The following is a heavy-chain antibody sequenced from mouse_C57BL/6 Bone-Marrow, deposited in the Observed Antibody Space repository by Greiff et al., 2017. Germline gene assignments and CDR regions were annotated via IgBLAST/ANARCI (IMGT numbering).Heavy chain of an antibody. V-gene: IGHV1-80*01. Sequence: QVQLQQSGAELVKPGASVKISCKASGYAFSSYWMNWVKQRPGKGLEWIGQIYPGDGDTNYNGKFKGKATLTADKSSSTAYMQLSSLTAEDSAVYFCYYDGSREGDYWGQGTSVTVSS. CDR1: GYAFSSYW. J-gene: IGHJ4*01. CDR2: IYPGDGDT. CDR3: YYDGSREGDY. D-gene: IGHD1-1*01.